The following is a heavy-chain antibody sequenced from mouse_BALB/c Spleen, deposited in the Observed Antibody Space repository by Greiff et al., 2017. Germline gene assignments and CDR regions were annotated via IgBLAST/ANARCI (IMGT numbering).Heavy chain of an antibody. CDR3: ARDYGYDGFAY. Sequence: EVKLMESGGGLVQPGGSLKLSCAASGFTFSSYTMSWVRQTPEKRLEWVAYISNGGGSTYYQDTVKGRFTISRDNAKNTLYLQMSSLKSEDTAMYYCARDYGYDGFAYWGQGTLVTVSA. CDR2: ISNGGGST. J-gene: IGHJ3*01. V-gene: IGHV5-12-2*01. CDR1: GFTFSSYT. D-gene: IGHD2-2*01.